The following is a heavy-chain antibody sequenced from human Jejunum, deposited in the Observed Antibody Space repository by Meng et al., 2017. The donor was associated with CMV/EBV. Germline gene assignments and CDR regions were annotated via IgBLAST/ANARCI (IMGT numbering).Heavy chain of an antibody. Sequence: LAFSQAWMSWVRRAPGKGLGWVGRIKSERDGGTTDYAARVKGRFTISRDDLENTLYLHMNSLDIEDTGVYYCATGERQWQLLLDCWGQGTLVTVSS. CDR1: LAFSQAW. CDR2: IKSERDGGTT. J-gene: IGHJ4*02. D-gene: IGHD2-15*01. V-gene: IGHV3-15*01. CDR3: ATGERQWQLLLDC.